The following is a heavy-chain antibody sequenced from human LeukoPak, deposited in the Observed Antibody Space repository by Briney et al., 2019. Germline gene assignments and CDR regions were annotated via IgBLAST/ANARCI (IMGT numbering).Heavy chain of an antibody. D-gene: IGHD3-16*01. V-gene: IGHV4-59*08. J-gene: IGHJ4*02. CDR2: IYYSGST. CDR3: ARHNMGGPYYFDY. CDR1: GGSISIYY. Sequence: PSETLSLTCTVSGGSISIYYWSWIRQPPGKGLEWIGYIYYSGSTNYNPSLKSRVTISVDTSKNQFSLKLSSVTAADTAVYYCARHNMGGPYYFDYWGQGTLVTVSS.